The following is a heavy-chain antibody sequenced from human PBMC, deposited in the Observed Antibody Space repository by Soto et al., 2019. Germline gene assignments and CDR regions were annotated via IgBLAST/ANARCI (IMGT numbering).Heavy chain of an antibody. J-gene: IGHJ6*02. CDR1: GYTFTSYY. CDR3: ARSRNHGDGYYYYYGMDV. Sequence: GASVKVSCKASGYTFTSYYMHLVLLAPGQVLEWMGIINPSGGSTSYAQKFQGRVTMTRDTSTSTVYMELSSLRSEDTAVYYCARSRNHGDGYYYYYGMDVWGQGTTVTVSS. D-gene: IGHD3-3*01. CDR2: INPSGGST. V-gene: IGHV1-46*01.